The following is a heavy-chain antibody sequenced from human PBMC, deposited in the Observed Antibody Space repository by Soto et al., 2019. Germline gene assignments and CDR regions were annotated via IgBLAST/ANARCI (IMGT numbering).Heavy chain of an antibody. CDR1: GGSISSYY. CDR3: ARGRFGDVVVVPAATEYNRYYYYGMAV. V-gene: IGHV4-59*01. D-gene: IGHD2-2*01. Sequence: PSETLSLTCTVSGGSISSYYWSWIRQPPGKGLEWIGYIYYSGSTNYNPSLKSRVTISVDTSKNQFSLKLSSVTAADTAVYYCARGRFGDVVVVPAATEYNRYYYYGMAVSGPGIMVSVS. J-gene: IGHJ6*02. CDR2: IYYSGST.